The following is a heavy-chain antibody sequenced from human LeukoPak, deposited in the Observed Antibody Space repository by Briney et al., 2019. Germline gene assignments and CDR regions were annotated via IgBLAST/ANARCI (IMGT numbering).Heavy chain of an antibody. CDR2: IIPIFGTA. CDR1: GYTFTDYG. V-gene: IGHV1-69*05. CDR3: ASGGGIAAAGTNN. J-gene: IGHJ4*02. Sequence: GASVKVSCKASGYTFTDYGISWVRQAPGQGLEWMGGIIPIFGTANYAQKFQGRVTITTDESTSTAYMELSSLRSEDTAVYYCASGGGIAAAGTNNWGQGTLVTVSS. D-gene: IGHD6-13*01.